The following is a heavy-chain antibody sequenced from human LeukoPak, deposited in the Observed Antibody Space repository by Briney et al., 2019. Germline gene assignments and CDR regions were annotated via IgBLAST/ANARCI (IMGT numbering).Heavy chain of an antibody. CDR1: GFTFSNYV. CDR2: IAHDGSNK. CDR3: ARRAGGYSHPYDY. J-gene: IGHJ4*02. Sequence: PGGSLRLSCAASGFTFSNYVMQWVRQAPGKGLEWVALIAHDGSNKYYADSVKGRFTISRENSKNTLYLQMNSLRAEDTAVYYCARRAGGYSHPYDYWGQGILVTVSS. V-gene: IGHV3-30*03. D-gene: IGHD4-23*01.